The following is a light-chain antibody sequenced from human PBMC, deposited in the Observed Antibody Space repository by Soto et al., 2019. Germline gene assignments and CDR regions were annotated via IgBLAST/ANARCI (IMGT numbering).Light chain of an antibody. Sequence: QSVLTQPPSVSAAPGRKVTISCSGSSSNIRNNYVSWFQQLPGTAPKLLIYDNNKRPSGIPDRFSGSKSGTSGTLDITGLQTGDEADYYCATWDGSLPGEVFGGGTQLTVL. CDR3: ATWDGSLPGEV. J-gene: IGLJ2*01. CDR2: DNN. CDR1: SSNIRNNY. V-gene: IGLV1-51*01.